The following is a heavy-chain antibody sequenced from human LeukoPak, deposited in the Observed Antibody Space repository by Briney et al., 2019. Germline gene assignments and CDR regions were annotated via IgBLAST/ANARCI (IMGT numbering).Heavy chain of an antibody. D-gene: IGHD3-22*01. CDR2: ISGSGGST. Sequence: PGGSLRLSCVASGFTFSTYAMSWVRQAPGKGLEWVSSISGSGGSTYYADSVKGRFTMSRDNSKNTLDLQMNSLRAEDTAVYYCAKTESSSYFYTYFNYWGQGTLVTVSS. J-gene: IGHJ4*02. CDR1: GFTFSTYA. V-gene: IGHV3-23*01. CDR3: AKTESSSYFYTYFNY.